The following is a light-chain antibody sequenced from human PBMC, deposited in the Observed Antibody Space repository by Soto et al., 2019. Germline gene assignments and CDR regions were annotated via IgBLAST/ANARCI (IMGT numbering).Light chain of an antibody. Sequence: DIQMTQSPSAMSASVGDRVTITCRASQGISNYLAWFQQIPGRVPGRLIYGASTLQSGVPSRFSGSGSGTEFTLTISSLQPEDFATYYCLQYNGYPFTFGPGTKVDIK. CDR1: QGISNY. J-gene: IGKJ3*01. CDR3: LQYNGYPFT. V-gene: IGKV1-17*03. CDR2: GAS.